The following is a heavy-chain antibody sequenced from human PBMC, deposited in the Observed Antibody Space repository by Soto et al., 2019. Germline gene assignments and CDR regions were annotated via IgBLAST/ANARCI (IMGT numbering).Heavy chain of an antibody. CDR1: GFTFSSYG. J-gene: IGHJ6*03. V-gene: IGHV3-33*01. CDR2: IWYDGSNK. CDR3: ARDGDCSSTSCYHYTYFYYMDV. Sequence: GGSLRLSCAASGFTFSSYGMHWVRQAPGKGLEWVAVIWYDGSNKYYADSVKGRFTISRDNSKNTLYLQMNSLRAEDTAVYYCARDGDCSSTSCYHYTYFYYMDVWGKGTTVTVSS. D-gene: IGHD2-2*03.